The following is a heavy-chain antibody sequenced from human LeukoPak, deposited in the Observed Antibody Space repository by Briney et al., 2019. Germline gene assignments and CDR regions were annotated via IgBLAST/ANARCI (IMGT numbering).Heavy chain of an antibody. CDR3: AKQTGSGLFILP. Sequence: SETLSLTCTVSGGSISSSSYYWGWIRQPPGKGLEWIGSIYYSGSTYYNPSLKSRVTISVDTSKNQFSLKLSSVTAADTAVYYCAKQTGSGLFILPGGQGTLVTVSS. CDR1: GGSISSSSYY. V-gene: IGHV4-39*01. J-gene: IGHJ4*02. D-gene: IGHD3/OR15-3a*01. CDR2: IYYSGST.